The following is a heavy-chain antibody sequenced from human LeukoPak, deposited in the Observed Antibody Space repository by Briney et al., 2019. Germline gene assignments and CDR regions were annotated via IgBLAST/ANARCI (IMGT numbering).Heavy chain of an antibody. CDR3: ARELGDSSGLDEGYFDY. V-gene: IGHV3-30-3*01. J-gene: IGHJ4*02. Sequence: GGSLRLSCAASGFTFSSYAMHWVRQAPGKGLEWVAVISYNGSNKYYADSVKGRFTISRDNSKNTLYLQMNSLRADDTAVYYCARELGDSSGLDEGYFDYWGQGTLVTVSS. CDR2: ISYNGSNK. CDR1: GFTFSSYA. D-gene: IGHD3-22*01.